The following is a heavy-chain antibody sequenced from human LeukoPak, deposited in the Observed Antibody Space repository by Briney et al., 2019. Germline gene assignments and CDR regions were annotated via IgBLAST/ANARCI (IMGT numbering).Heavy chain of an antibody. D-gene: IGHD3-10*01. CDR1: GGSFSGYY. J-gene: IGHJ6*02. CDR3: ARDSTFYGSGSYTYYYYYYGMDV. CDR2: INHSGST. V-gene: IGHV4-34*01. Sequence: SETLSLTCAVYGGSFSGYYWSWIRQPPGKGLEWIGEINHSGSTNYNPSLKSRVTISVDTSKNQFSLKLSSVTAADTAVYYCARDSTFYGSGSYTYYYYYYGMDVWGQGTTVTVSS.